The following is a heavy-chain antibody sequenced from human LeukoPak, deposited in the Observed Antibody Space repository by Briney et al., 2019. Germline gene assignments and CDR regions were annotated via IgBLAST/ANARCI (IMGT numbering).Heavy chain of an antibody. J-gene: IGHJ4*02. Sequence: GGSLRLSCAASGFTFSSYWMSWVRQAPGKGLEWVANIKQDGSGKYYVDSVRGRFTISRDNAKNSLYLQMNSLRAEDTAVYYCARDQGGAGTGYFDYWGQGTLVTVSS. D-gene: IGHD6-19*01. CDR2: IKQDGSGK. CDR1: GFTFSSYW. V-gene: IGHV3-7*03. CDR3: ARDQGGAGTGYFDY.